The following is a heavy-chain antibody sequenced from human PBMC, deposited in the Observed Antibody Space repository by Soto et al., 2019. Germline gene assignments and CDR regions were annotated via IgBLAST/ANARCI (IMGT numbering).Heavy chain of an antibody. CDR2: ISYDGSNR. CDR3: ARVLGTYSRVGTFDY. V-gene: IGHV3-30-3*01. D-gene: IGHD1-26*01. J-gene: IGHJ4*02. CDR1: GFTFSRYA. Sequence: QVQLVESGGGVVQPGRSLRLSCAASGFTFSRYAVHWVRQAPGKGLEWVAVISYDGSNRYYADSVKGRFTISRDNSKNTLYLQMNSLRAEDTAVYYCARVLGTYSRVGTFDYWDQGTLVTVSS.